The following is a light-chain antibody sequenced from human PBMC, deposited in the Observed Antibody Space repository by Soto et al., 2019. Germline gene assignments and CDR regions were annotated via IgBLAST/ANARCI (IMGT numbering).Light chain of an antibody. CDR2: DAS. V-gene: IGKV3-11*01. J-gene: IGKJ4*01. Sequence: DIVLTQSPATLSLSPGERATLSCRASQSVSRYLAWYQQKPGQAPRLLIYDASNRASGIPARFSGSGSGTDFTLTISSLEPEDFAVYYCQQRTNWPPETFGGGTKVEIK. CDR3: QQRTNWPPET. CDR1: QSVSRY.